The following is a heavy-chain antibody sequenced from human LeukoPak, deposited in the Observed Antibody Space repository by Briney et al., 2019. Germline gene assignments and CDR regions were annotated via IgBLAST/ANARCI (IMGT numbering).Heavy chain of an antibody. CDR1: GFTFSSYA. Sequence: QPGGSLRLSCAASGFTFSSYAMSWIRQAPGKGLEWVSGVSGSGGRTHYADSVKGRFTISRDNSKNTLYLQMNSLRAEDTAVYYCAKDSGWFGELWGRYGMDVWGQGTTVTVSS. CDR2: VSGSGGRT. J-gene: IGHJ6*02. CDR3: AKDSGWFGELWGRYGMDV. V-gene: IGHV3-23*01. D-gene: IGHD3-10*01.